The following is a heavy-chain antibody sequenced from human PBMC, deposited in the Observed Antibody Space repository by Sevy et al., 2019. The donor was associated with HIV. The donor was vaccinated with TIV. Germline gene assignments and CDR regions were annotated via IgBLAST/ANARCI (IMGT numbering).Heavy chain of an antibody. Sequence: GGCLRLSCAASGFTFSSYAMSWVRQAPGKGLEWVSAISGSGGNTYYADSVKGRFSISRDNSENTLDLQMNSLRAEDTAVYHCAKVGDDFWSGSPNYFDYWGQGTLVTVSS. V-gene: IGHV3-23*01. CDR3: AKVGDDFWSGSPNYFDY. CDR2: ISGSGGNT. J-gene: IGHJ4*02. D-gene: IGHD3-3*01. CDR1: GFTFSSYA.